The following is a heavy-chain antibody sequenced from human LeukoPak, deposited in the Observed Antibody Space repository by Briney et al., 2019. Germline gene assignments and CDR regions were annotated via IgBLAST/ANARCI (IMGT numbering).Heavy chain of an antibody. Sequence: GSLRLSCAASGFTFSSYAMSWVRQAPGKGLEWVSAISGSGGSTYYVKGRFTISRDNSKNTLYLQMNSLRAEDTAVYYCAKDCYYDSSGYSLDYWGQGTLVTVSS. V-gene: IGHV3-23*01. D-gene: IGHD3-22*01. CDR1: GFTFSSYA. CDR3: AKDCYYDSSGYSLDY. CDR2: ISGSGGST. J-gene: IGHJ4*02.